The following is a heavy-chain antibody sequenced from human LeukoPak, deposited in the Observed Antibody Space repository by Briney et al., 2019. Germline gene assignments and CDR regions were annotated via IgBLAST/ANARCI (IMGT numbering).Heavy chain of an antibody. J-gene: IGHJ5*02. V-gene: IGHV3-74*01. Sequence: AGGSLRLSCAASGFTFSSFWMHWVRQAPGKGLVWVSRINNDGSSTAYADSVKGRFTISRDNAKNTLYLQMNSLRAEDTAVYYCARDSFVTISGGWNWFDPWGQGTLVTVSS. CDR2: INNDGSST. CDR1: GFTFSSFW. CDR3: ARDSFVTISGGWNWFDP. D-gene: IGHD3-3*01.